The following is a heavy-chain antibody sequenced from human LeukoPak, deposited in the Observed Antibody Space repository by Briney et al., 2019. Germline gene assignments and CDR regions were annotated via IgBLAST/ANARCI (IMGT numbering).Heavy chain of an antibody. CDR2: IYRNDDK. D-gene: IGHD1-26*01. V-gene: IGHV2-5*01. CDR3: THRRPSGNYFDY. Sequence: KRSGPTLVNPTQTLTLTCTFSGFSLSTSGVGVGWIRQPPGKALEWLALIYRNDDKRYSPFLKSRLTITKDTSKNQVVLTMTNMDPVDTATYYCTHRRPSGNYFDYWGQGTLVTVSS. J-gene: IGHJ4*02. CDR1: GFSLSTSGVG.